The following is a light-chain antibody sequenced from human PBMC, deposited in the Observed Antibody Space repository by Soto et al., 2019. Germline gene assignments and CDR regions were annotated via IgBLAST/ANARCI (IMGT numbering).Light chain of an antibody. Sequence: EIVMTQSPATLSVSPGERATLSCRASQSVSNNLAWYQQKPGQAPRLLLYGASTRAAGLPARFSGSGSGTEFTLTISSLQSEDVALFYCQQYNAWPLTIGGGTKVEIK. CDR2: GAS. J-gene: IGKJ4*01. CDR1: QSVSNN. CDR3: QQYNAWPLT. V-gene: IGKV3-15*01.